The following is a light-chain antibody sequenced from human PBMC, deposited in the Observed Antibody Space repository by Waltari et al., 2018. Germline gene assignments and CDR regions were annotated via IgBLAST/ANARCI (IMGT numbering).Light chain of an antibody. Sequence: EIVLTQSPGTLPLSPGERATLSCRASQSVSNSYLAWYQQKPGPAPRLLIYGASSRATGIPDRFSGSGSGTDFTLTISRLEPEDFEVYYCQQYGSSPYTFGQGTKLEIK. CDR1: QSVSNSY. J-gene: IGKJ2*01. CDR2: GAS. V-gene: IGKV3-20*01. CDR3: QQYGSSPYT.